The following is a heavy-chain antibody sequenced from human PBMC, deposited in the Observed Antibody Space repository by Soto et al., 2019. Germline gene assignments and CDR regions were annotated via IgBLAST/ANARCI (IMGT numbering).Heavy chain of an antibody. CDR3: AQDHGTYGPHWLDS. V-gene: IGHV3-23*01. D-gene: IGHD3-10*01. CDR2: LSGSGGTT. Sequence: EVQLLESGGGLVQPGGSLRLSCAASGFTFSSYAMSWVRQTPGEGLEWVSTLSGSGGTTYYADSVKGQFTISRDNSKSTLYLQMNSLRAEDTAVYYCAQDHGTYGPHWLDSWGQGTLVTVSS. J-gene: IGHJ5*01. CDR1: GFTFSSYA.